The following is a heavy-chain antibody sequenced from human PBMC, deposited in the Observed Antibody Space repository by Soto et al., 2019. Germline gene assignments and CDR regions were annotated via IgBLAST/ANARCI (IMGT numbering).Heavy chain of an antibody. CDR2: INRDGTEK. V-gene: IGHV3-7*05. CDR3: VRDRTEYGSYGSSYYDVFDI. D-gene: IGHD6-6*01. J-gene: IGHJ3*02. CDR1: GFTFNAYW. Sequence: EVQLVESGGGLVQPGGSLRLSCAASGFTFNAYWMPWVRQAPGKGLEWVANINRDGTEKNYVDSVKGRFTVSRDNAKNSLHLQMYSLRAEDTAVYYCVRDRTEYGSYGSSYYDVFDIWGQGTKVTVSS.